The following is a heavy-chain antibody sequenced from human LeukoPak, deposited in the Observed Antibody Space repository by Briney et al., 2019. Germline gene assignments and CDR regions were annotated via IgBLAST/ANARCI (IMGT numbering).Heavy chain of an antibody. D-gene: IGHD3-10*01. CDR3: ARCGSGSHPADPYYYYMDV. V-gene: IGHV1-18*01. CDR2: ISVYNGNT. CDR1: GGTNYA. Sequence: GASVKVSCKVSGGTNYAISWVRQAPGQGLEWMGWISVYNGNTNYAQKFQGRVTMTTDTSTSTAYMELRSLRPDDTAVFYCARCGSGSHPADPYYYYMDVWGKGTTVTISS. J-gene: IGHJ6*03.